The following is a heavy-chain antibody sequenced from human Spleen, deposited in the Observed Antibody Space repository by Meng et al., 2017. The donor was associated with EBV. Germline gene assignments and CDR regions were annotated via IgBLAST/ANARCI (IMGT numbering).Heavy chain of an antibody. Sequence: VQLVQSGTEVKKPGSPGKVSCKASGGTFNSYTFNWVRLAPGQGLEWVGRIIPLSGTSNSAQALQDRVTIVADESTRTTYMELSSLRSDDTGVYYCAAGWQWLANSWFFDSWGQGTLVTVSS. CDR3: AAGWQWLANSWFFDS. CDR2: IIPLSGTS. V-gene: IGHV1-69*18. CDR1: GGTFNSYT. D-gene: IGHD6-19*01. J-gene: IGHJ4*02.